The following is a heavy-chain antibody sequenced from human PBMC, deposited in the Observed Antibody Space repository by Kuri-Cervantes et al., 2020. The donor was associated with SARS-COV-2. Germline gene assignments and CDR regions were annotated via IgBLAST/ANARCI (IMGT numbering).Heavy chain of an antibody. V-gene: IGHV3-21*01. CDR1: GFTFSSHS. Sequence: GESLKISCAASGFTFSSHSMNWVRQAPGKGLEWVSCTSSGSTYIYYVDSVKGRFTISRDNAKNSLYLQMNSLRAEDTAVYYCARAGGSGGTSNYYYMDVWGKGTTVTVSS. D-gene: IGHD2-15*01. J-gene: IGHJ6*03. CDR3: ARAGGSGGTSNYYYMDV. CDR2: TSSGSTYI.